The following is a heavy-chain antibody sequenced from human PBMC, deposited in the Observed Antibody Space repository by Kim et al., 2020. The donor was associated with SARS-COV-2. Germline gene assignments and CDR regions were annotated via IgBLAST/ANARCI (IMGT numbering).Heavy chain of an antibody. CDR2: IKPDGTER. CDR3: ARHERIPDS. Sequence: GGSLRLSCAAFGFTFNDYWMTWVRQAPGKGLELVANIKPDGTERNYLDSVKGRFTISRDNSKNSLYLQMSSLRVEDTAMYYCARHERIPDSLGQGTLVTVSS. V-gene: IGHV3-7*01. CDR1: GFTFNDYW. J-gene: IGHJ4*02. D-gene: IGHD1-1*01.